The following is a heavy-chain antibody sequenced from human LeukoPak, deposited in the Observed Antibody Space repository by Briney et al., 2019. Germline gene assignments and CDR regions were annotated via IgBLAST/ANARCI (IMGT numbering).Heavy chain of an antibody. CDR3: AREYYYDSSGQGAFDI. CDR1: GGSFSAYY. V-gene: IGHV4-34*01. Sequence: SETLSLTCAVYGGSFSAYYWGWIRQPPGKGLEWIGSIYYSGSTYYNPSLKSRVTISVDTSKNQFSLKLSSVTAADTAVYYCAREYYYDSSGQGAFDIWGQGTMVTVSS. J-gene: IGHJ3*02. CDR2: IYYSGST. D-gene: IGHD3-22*01.